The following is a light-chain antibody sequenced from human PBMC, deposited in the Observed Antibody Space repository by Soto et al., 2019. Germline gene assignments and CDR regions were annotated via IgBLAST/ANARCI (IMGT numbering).Light chain of an antibody. CDR2: LNSDGSH. CDR1: SGYSTYG. Sequence: QPVLTQSPSASASLGASVKLTCTLSSGYSTYGIAWHQQQPEKGPRFLMKLNSDGSHNKGDGIPDRFSVSSSGAERYLTISSLQLEDEADYYCQTWGTGIWVFGGGTKVTVL. CDR3: QTWGTGIWV. J-gene: IGLJ3*02. V-gene: IGLV4-69*01.